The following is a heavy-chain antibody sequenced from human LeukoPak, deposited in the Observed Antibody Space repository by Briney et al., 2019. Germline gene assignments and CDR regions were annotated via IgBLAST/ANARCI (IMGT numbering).Heavy chain of an antibody. CDR2: INHSGST. D-gene: IGHD2-15*01. V-gene: IGHV4-34*01. CDR1: GGSFSGYY. CDR3: ARAQRPDIVVVVAATLGNWFDP. Sequence: SGTLSLTCAVYGGSFSGYYWSWIRQPPGKGLEWIGEINHSGSTNYNPSLKSRVTISVDTSKNQFSLKLSSVTAADTAVYYCARAQRPDIVVVVAATLGNWFDPWGQGTLVTVSS. J-gene: IGHJ5*02.